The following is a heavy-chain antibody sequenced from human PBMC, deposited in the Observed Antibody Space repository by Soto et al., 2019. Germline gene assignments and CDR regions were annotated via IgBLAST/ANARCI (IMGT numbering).Heavy chain of an antibody. CDR2: INPKSGGT. J-gene: IGHJ6*02. V-gene: IGHV1-2*04. CDR3: AREPTGTTLAYYYYGMDV. Sequence: APVEASSEAPRYGFACRYRRSPGQAPGQRVEWIGWINPKSGGTNYAKKFQGWVTMTRDTSISTAYMELSRLRSDDTAVYYCAREPTGTTLAYYYYGMDVWGQGTTVTVSS. D-gene: IGHD1-7*01. CDR1: RYGFACRY.